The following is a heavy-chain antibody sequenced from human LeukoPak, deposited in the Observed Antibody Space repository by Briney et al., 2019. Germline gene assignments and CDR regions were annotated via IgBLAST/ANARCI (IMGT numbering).Heavy chain of an antibody. CDR3: ARSQTYYYDSSGYYSFDH. Sequence: PGGSLRLSCAASGFTFSSYAMSWVRQAPGKGLEWVSSIRGSGGSTYYADSVKGRFTISRDNSKNTLYLQMNSLRAEDTAVYYCARSQTYYYDSSGYYSFDHWGQGTLATVSS. V-gene: IGHV3-23*01. CDR1: GFTFSSYA. D-gene: IGHD3-22*01. J-gene: IGHJ4*02. CDR2: IRGSGGST.